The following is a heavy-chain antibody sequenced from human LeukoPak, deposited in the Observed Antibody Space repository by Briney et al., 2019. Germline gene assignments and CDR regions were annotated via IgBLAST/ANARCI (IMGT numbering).Heavy chain of an antibody. Sequence: SETLSLTCAVYGGSFSGYYWSWIRQRPGKGLEWIGEINHSGSTNYNPSLKSRVTISVDTSKNQFSLKLSSVTAADTAVYYCARAHVDIVATIGSKNYFDYWGQGTLVTVSS. CDR3: ARAHVDIVATIGSKNYFDY. D-gene: IGHD5-12*01. CDR1: GGSFSGYY. J-gene: IGHJ4*02. CDR2: INHSGST. V-gene: IGHV4-34*01.